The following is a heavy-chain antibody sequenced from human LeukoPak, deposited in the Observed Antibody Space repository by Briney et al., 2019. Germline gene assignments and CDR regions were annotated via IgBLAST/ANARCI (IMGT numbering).Heavy chain of an antibody. CDR2: MNTNSGNT. J-gene: IGHJ5*02. CDR3: ARYITMVRGGSWFDP. D-gene: IGHD3-10*01. V-gene: IGHV1-8*01. CDR1: GYTFTSYD. Sequence: ASVKVSCKASGYTFTSYDINWVRQATGQGLEWMGWMNTNSGNTGYAQKFQGRVTMTRNTSISTAYMELSSLRSEDTALYYCARYITMVRGGSWFDPWGQGTLVTVSS.